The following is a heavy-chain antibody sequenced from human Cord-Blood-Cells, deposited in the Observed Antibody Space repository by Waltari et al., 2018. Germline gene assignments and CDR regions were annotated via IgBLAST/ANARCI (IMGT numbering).Heavy chain of an antibody. V-gene: IGHV5-51*01. CDR2: IYPGDSDT. Sequence: EVQLVQSGAEVKKPGESLKISCKGSGYSFTSSWIGWVRQMPGQGLEWMGVIYPGDSDTRYSPSFQGQVTISADKSISTAYLQWSSLKASDTAMYYCARQRGYYDILTGYYAFDIWGQGTMVTVSS. D-gene: IGHD3-9*01. J-gene: IGHJ3*02. CDR3: ARQRGYYDILTGYYAFDI. CDR1: GYSFTSSW.